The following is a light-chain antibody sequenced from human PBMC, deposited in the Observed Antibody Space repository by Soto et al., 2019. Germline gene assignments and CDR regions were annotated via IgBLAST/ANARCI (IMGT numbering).Light chain of an antibody. J-gene: IGKJ1*01. CDR2: KAS. CDR3: QHYNSYSEA. V-gene: IGKV1-5*03. CDR1: QTISSW. Sequence: VHMTQSPSTLSGSVGNSVTIACRASQTISSWLAWYQQKPGKAPKLLIYKASTLKSGVPSRFSGSGSGTEFNLTISSLQTDDFATYYCQHYNSYSEAFGQGTKVDIK.